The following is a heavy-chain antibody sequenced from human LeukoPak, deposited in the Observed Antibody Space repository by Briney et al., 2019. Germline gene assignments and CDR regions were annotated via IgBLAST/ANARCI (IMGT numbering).Heavy chain of an antibody. J-gene: IGHJ5*02. CDR1: GGSISSSSCY. V-gene: IGHV4-39*01. CDR3: ARRGGRAGINWCDP. D-gene: IGHD6-13*01. Sequence: AETLSLTCPVSGGSISSSSCYWGWIRQPPGKGLEWIGRIYYSGSTYYNPSLKSRVTISVDTSKNQFSLKLSSVTAADTAVYYWARRGGRAGINWCDPWGQGTLVTVSS. CDR2: IYYSGST.